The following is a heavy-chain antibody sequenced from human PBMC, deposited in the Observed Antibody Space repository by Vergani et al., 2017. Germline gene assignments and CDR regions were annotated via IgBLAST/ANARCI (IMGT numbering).Heavy chain of an antibody. CDR2: IDWGDDK. J-gene: IGHJ4*02. V-gene: IGHV2-70*15. CDR1: GFSLSTSGMC. D-gene: IGHD5-18*01. CDR3: ARTGYSYSKAFDY. Sequence: QVTLRESGPALVKPTQTLTLTCTFSGFSLSTSGMCVSWLRQPPGKALEWLARIDWGDDKYYSTSLKTRLTISKDTSKNQVVLTMTNMVPVDTATYYCARTGYSYSKAFDYWGQGTLVTVSS.